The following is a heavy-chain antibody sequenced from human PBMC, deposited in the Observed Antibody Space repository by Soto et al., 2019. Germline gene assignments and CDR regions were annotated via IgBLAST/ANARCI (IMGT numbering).Heavy chain of an antibody. CDR2: VSNGGST. D-gene: IGHD1-26*01. V-gene: IGHV3-66*01. CDR3: ASSVMGARFAY. Sequence: GGSLRLSCVVSGFTVSSNHMSWVRQAPGKGLEWVSLVSNGGSTSYADSVKGRFTISRDNSKNTVYLQMNTLRAEDTAVYYCASSVMGARFAYWGQGTLVTVSS. J-gene: IGHJ4*02. CDR1: GFTVSSNH.